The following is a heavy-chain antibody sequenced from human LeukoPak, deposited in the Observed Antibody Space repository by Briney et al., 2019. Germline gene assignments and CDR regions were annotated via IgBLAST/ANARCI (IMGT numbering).Heavy chain of an antibody. CDR1: GVSISSGDSS. Sequence: SETLSLTCSLSGVSISSGDSSWSWLRQPPGKGLEWIGSIYHRGSNDYNPSLESRVSISVDRSTNQFSLKVNSVTAADTAVYYCARGIMIRSGEIIVRNHFFDYWGQGSQVTVSS. V-gene: IGHV4-30-2*01. J-gene: IGHJ4*02. D-gene: IGHD3-16*02. CDR3: ARGIMIRSGEIIVRNHFFDY. CDR2: IYHRGSN.